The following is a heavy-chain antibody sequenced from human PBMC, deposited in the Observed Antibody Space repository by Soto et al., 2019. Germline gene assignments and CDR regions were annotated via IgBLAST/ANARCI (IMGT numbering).Heavy chain of an antibody. CDR1: GFTFSTYS. CDR3: ARHRGGDLKPFAI. D-gene: IGHD2-21*02. CDR2: ISSSSSYI. J-gene: IGHJ3*02. Sequence: EVQLVESGGGLVKPGGSLRLSCAASGFTFSTYSMNWVRQAPGKGLEWVSPISSSSSYIYYADSVKGRFTTSRDNSKNSLYLQLNSLRAEDTAVYYCARHRGGDLKPFAIWGQGTMVTVSS. V-gene: IGHV3-21*01.